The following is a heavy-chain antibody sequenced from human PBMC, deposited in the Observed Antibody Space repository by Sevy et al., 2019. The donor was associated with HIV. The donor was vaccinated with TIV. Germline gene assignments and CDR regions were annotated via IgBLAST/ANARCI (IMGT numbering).Heavy chain of an antibody. J-gene: IGHJ4*02. V-gene: IGHV4-38-2*02. D-gene: IGHD3-3*01. Sequence: SETLSLTCSVSDYSIRGGYSWGWIRQAPGKGLEWIGAIYHNGDTFYSPSLENRVTISVDTSKNQIYLKMTSVTAADTAVYYCATGRVFGRRLDYWGQGILVTVSS. CDR3: ATGRVFGRRLDY. CDR2: IYHNGDT. CDR1: DYSIRGGYS.